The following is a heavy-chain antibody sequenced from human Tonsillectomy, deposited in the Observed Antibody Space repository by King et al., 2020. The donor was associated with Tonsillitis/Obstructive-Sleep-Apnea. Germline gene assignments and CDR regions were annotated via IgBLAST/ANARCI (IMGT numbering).Heavy chain of an antibody. D-gene: IGHD2-8*01. CDR1: GGSISSYY. CDR2: IYYSGGT. Sequence: VQLQESGPGLVKPSETLSLTCTVSGGSISSYYWSWIRQPPGKGRECIGYIYYSGGTNYSPALKSRVTISVDTSKNQVSLKLSSVTAADTAVYYCAREGAVMNAFDIWGQGTMVTVSS. CDR3: AREGAVMNAFDI. J-gene: IGHJ3*02. V-gene: IGHV4-59*01.